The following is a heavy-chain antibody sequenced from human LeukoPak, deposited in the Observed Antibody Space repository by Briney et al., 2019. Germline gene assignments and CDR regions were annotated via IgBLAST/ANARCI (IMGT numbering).Heavy chain of an antibody. CDR2: INPNSGGT. CDR1: GYTFTGYY. V-gene: IGHV1-2*02. CDR3: AREVDGITGGRDDY. J-gene: IGHJ4*02. Sequence: ASVKVSCKASGYTFTGYYMHWVRQAPGQGLEWMGWINPNSGGTNYAQKFQGRVTMTRDTSISTAYMELRSLRSDDTAVYYCAREVDGITGGRDDYWGQGTLVTVSS. D-gene: IGHD1-20*01.